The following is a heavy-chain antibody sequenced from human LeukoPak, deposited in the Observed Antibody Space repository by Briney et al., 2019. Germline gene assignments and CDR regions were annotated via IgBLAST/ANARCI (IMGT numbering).Heavy chain of an antibody. CDR1: GYTFSSYG. J-gene: IGHJ4*02. Sequence: ASVKVSCKASGYTFSSYGISWVRQAPGQGLEWMGWISAYNGNTHYAQKLQGRVTMTTDTSTRTAYMELRSLRSDDTAVYYCARDLIPSVGATSFDYWGQGTLVTVSS. D-gene: IGHD1-26*01. CDR3: ARDLIPSVGATSFDY. V-gene: IGHV1-18*01. CDR2: ISAYNGNT.